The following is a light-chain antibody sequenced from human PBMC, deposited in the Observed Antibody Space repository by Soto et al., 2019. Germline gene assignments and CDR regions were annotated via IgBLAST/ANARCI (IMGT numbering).Light chain of an antibody. CDR1: QSFNSIY. V-gene: IGKV3-20*01. J-gene: IGKJ5*01. Sequence: EIVLTQSPGTLSLSPWERATLSCRASQSFNSIYLAWYQQKPGQAPRLLIYGASSRATGIPDRFSGSGSGTDFTLTISRLEPEDFAVYYCQQFGSAPEGTFGQGTRLEIK. CDR3: QQFGSAPEGT. CDR2: GAS.